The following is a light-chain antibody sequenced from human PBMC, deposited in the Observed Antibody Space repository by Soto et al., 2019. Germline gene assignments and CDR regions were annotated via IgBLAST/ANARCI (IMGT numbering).Light chain of an antibody. J-gene: IGKJ1*01. CDR2: DAS. Sequence: EIVLTQSPDTLSLSPGERATLSCRASQTVNNNYVAWYQQKPGQAPRLLIYDASNRAAGVPARFSCSGSGTDFTLTISSLEPEDFAVYYCQQRSNWPRTFGQGTKVDI. CDR3: QQRSNWPRT. CDR1: QTVNNNY. V-gene: IGKV3-11*01.